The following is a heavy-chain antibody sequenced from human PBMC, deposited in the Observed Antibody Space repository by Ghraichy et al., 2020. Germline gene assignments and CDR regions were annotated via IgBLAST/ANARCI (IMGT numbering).Heavy chain of an antibody. CDR1: GFTLSNYS. CDR2: ISSSGSTK. V-gene: IGHV3-48*02. J-gene: IGHJ4*02. CDR3: ARVFDY. Sequence: GGSLRLSCAASGFTLSNYSMNWVRQAPGKGLEWISYISSSGSTKYYADSLKGRFTISRDNAKNSLYLQMNNLRDEDTAVYYCARVFDYWGQGTLVTVSS.